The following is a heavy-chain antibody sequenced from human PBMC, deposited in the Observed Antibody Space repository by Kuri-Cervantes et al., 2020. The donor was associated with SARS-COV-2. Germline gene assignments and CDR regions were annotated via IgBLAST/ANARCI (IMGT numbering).Heavy chain of an antibody. CDR1: GFTFSSYE. Sequence: GGSLRLSCAASGFTFSSYEMNWVRQAPGKGLEWVSYISSSGSTIYYADSVKGRFTISRDSAKNSLYLQMNSLRAEDTAVYYCARDAQLVDAFDIWGQGTMVTVSS. CDR3: ARDAQLVDAFDI. CDR2: ISSSGSTI. D-gene: IGHD6-13*01. J-gene: IGHJ3*02. V-gene: IGHV3-48*03.